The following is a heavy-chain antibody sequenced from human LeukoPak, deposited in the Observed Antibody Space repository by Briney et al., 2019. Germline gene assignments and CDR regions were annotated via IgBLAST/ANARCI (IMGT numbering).Heavy chain of an antibody. CDR1: GYSISSGYY. Sequence: TSETLSLTCAVSGYSISSGYYWGWIRQPPGKGLEWIGSIYHSGSTYYNPSLKSRVTISVDTSKNQFSLKLSSVTAAHTAVYYCARTYYDILTGYYQYYLDYWGQGTLVTVSS. V-gene: IGHV4-38-2*01. J-gene: IGHJ4*02. CDR2: IYHSGST. CDR3: ARTYYDILTGYYQYYLDY. D-gene: IGHD3-9*01.